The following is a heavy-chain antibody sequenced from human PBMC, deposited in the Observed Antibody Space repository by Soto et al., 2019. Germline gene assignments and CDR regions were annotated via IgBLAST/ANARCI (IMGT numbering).Heavy chain of an antibody. Sequence: GGSLRLSCAASGFTFSNAWMNWVRQAPGKGLEWVGRIKSKTDGGTTDYAAPVKGRFTISRDDSKNTLYLQMNSLKTEDTAVYYCTTDPLTMVRGVSVPIDYWGQGTLVTVSS. CDR3: TTDPLTMVRGVSVPIDY. D-gene: IGHD3-10*01. V-gene: IGHV3-15*07. CDR1: GFTFSNAW. CDR2: IKSKTDGGTT. J-gene: IGHJ4*02.